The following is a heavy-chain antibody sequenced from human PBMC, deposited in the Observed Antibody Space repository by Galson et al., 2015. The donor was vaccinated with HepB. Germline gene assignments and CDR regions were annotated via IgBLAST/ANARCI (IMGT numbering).Heavy chain of an antibody. CDR2: VNHSGNT. J-gene: IGHJ4*02. Sequence: ETLSLTCAVYGASFNGYYWTWIRQPPGKGLEWIGEVNHSGNTNYNPSLKSRVTISVDTSKNHFSLKLTSVTAADTAVYYCARKYIWGNYRATDYWGQGTLVTVSS. CDR3: ARKYIWGNYRATDY. V-gene: IGHV4-34*01. D-gene: IGHD3-16*02. CDR1: GASFNGYY.